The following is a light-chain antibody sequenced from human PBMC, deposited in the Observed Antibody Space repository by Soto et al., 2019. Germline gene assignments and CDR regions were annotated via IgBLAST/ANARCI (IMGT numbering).Light chain of an antibody. Sequence: QAVVTQPPSVSGAPGQRVTISCTGSSSNIGAGYEVHWYQQLPGTAPKLLIYGNTNRPSGVPDRFYGSKSGTSASLAITGLQAEDEADYYCQSYDSSLSGYVFGTGTKLTVL. CDR1: SSNIGAGYE. CDR3: QSYDSSLSGYV. CDR2: GNT. J-gene: IGLJ1*01. V-gene: IGLV1-40*01.